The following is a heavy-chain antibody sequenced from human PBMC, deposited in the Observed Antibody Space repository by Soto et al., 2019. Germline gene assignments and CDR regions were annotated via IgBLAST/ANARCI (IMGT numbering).Heavy chain of an antibody. Sequence: SETLSLTCTVSGGSISGSYWSWIRQTPGKVLEWVGYIHYSGSTNYNPSLKSRVTMSVDSAKNQFSLQLSSVTAADTAVYLCPKYGRTDAEGYSFDYWGQGALVTVSS. CDR1: GGSISGSY. V-gene: IGHV4-59*01. J-gene: IGHJ4*02. CDR3: PKYGRTDAEGYSFDY. CDR2: IHYSGST. D-gene: IGHD2-15*01.